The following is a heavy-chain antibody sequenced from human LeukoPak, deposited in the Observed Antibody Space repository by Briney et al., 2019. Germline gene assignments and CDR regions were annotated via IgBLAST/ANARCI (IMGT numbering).Heavy chain of an antibody. CDR1: GGSISSSSYY. D-gene: IGHD3-10*01. Sequence: PSETPSLTCTVSGGSISSSSYYWGWIRQPPGKGLEWIGSIYYSGGTYYNPSLKSRVTISVDTSKNQFSLKLSSVTAADTAVYYCARSYWSWFDPWGQGTLVTVSS. CDR3: ARSYWSWFDP. J-gene: IGHJ5*02. V-gene: IGHV4-39*07. CDR2: IYYSGGT.